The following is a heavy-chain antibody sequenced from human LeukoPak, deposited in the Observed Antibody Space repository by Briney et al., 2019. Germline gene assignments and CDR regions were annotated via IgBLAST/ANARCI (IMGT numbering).Heavy chain of an antibody. V-gene: IGHV4-59*12. CDR3: ARGKGYYFHLALDY. J-gene: IGHJ4*02. D-gene: IGHD3-10*01. Sequence: SETLSLTCTVSGGSISSYYWSWIRQPPGKGLEWIGYIYYSGSTNYNPSLKSRVTISVDTSKNQFSLKLSSVTAADTAVYYCARGKGYYFHLALDYWGQGTLVTVSS. CDR2: IYYSGST. CDR1: GGSISSYY.